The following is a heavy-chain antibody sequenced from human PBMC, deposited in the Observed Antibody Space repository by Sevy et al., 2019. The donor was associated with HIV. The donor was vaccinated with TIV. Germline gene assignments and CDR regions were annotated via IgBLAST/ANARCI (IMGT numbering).Heavy chain of an antibody. CDR1: GFTFSSYG. J-gene: IGHJ4*02. V-gene: IGHV3-33*06. D-gene: IGHD3-10*01. CDR2: IWYDGSNK. CDR3: AKDLLFGEYPYYFDY. Sequence: GGSLRLSCAASGFTFSSYGMHWVRQAPGKGLEWVAVIWYDGSNKYYADSVKGRFTISRDNSKNTLYLQMNSLRAEDTAAYYCAKDLLFGEYPYYFDYWGQGTLVTVSS.